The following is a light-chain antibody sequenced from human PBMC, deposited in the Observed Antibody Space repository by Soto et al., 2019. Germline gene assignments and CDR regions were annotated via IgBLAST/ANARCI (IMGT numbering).Light chain of an antibody. V-gene: IGLV1-40*01. CDR2: GNT. CDR3: QTNDSSLSALNI. Sequence: QSVLTQPPSVSGAPGQRVTISCTGSSSNIGAGYEVNWYQHLPGAAPTLLIYGNTNRPSGVPDRFSGSKSGTSASLAITGLLAEDEADYYSQTNDSSLSALNICGLGTKLNVL. CDR1: SSNIGAGYE. J-gene: IGLJ1*01.